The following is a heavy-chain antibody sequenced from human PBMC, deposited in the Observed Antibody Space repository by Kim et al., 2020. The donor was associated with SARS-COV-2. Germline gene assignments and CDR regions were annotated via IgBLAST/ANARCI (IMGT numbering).Heavy chain of an antibody. CDR1: GFTFNSPW. D-gene: IGHD4-17*01. V-gene: IGHV3-74*01. J-gene: IGHJ5*02. Sequence: GGSLRLSCAASGFTFNSPWMHWVRQAPGKGLVWVSRILGDGTTTTYADSVKGRFTISRDNAKNTLYLQMNSLRDEDTAVYYCARQANYGLDPWGQGTLVTVSS. CDR2: ILGDGTTT. CDR3: ARQANYGLDP.